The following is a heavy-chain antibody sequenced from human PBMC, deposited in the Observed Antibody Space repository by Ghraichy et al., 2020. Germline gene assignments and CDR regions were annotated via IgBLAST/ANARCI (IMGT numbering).Heavy chain of an antibody. CDR1: GGSISSGDYY. D-gene: IGHD6-25*01. CDR2: IYYSGST. CDR3: ASFHLGPGATVYYFDY. Sequence: SETLSLTCTVSGGSISSGDYYWSWIRQPPGKGLEWIGYIYYSGSTYYNPSLKSRVTISVDTSKNQFSLKLGSVTAADTAVYYCASFHLGPGATVYYFDYWGQGTLVTVSS. V-gene: IGHV4-30-4*01. J-gene: IGHJ4*02.